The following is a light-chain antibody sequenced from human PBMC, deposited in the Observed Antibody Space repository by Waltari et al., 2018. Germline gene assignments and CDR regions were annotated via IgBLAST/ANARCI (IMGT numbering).Light chain of an antibody. J-gene: IGKJ1*01. CDR2: QAS. CDR1: QSIRNW. CDR3: QQYNNYFWT. Sequence: DIQMTQSPSTLSASVGDRVTIPCRASQSIRNWLAWYQQKPGRAPKLLIYQASNLESGVPSRFSGSGSGSQFTLTISSLQPDDFATYYCQQYNNYFWTFGQGTKVEIK. V-gene: IGKV1-5*03.